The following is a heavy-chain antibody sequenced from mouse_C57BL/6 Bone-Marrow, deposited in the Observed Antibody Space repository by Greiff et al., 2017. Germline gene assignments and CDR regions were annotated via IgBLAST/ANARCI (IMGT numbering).Heavy chain of an antibody. J-gene: IGHJ4*01. CDR1: GYTFASYG. Sequence: QVQLQQSGAELARPGASVKLSCKASGYTFASYGISWVKQRTGQGLEWIGEIYPRSGNTYYNEKFKGKATLTADKSSSTAYMELRSLTSEDSAVNFCARGEFPYYYAIDYWGQGTSVTVSS. CDR3: ARGEFPYYYAIDY. V-gene: IGHV1-81*01. CDR2: IYPRSGNT.